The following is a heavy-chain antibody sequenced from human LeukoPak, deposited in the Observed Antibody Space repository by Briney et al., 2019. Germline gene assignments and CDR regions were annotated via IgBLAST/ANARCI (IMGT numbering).Heavy chain of an antibody. CDR2: IRSKTDGGST. CDR3: ATVYWYFDL. V-gene: IGHV3-15*01. J-gene: IGHJ2*01. CDR1: GFMFTNAW. Sequence: GGSLSLSCAASGFMFTNAWMSWVRQAPGKGLEWVGLIRSKTDGGSTDYAASVKGRFTISRDDSKNTLHLQMSSLKTEDTAVYYCATVYWYFDLWGLGTLVSVSA.